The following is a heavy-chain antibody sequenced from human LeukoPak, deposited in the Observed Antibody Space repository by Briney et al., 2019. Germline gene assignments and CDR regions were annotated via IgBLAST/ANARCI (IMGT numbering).Heavy chain of an antibody. Sequence: SETLSLTCTVSGGSISSSSYYWGWIRQPPGKGLEWIGSIYYSGSTCYNPSLKSRVTISVDTSKNQFSLKLSSVTAADTAVYYCARDTRAPLDYWGQGTLVTVSS. V-gene: IGHV4-39*07. CDR1: GGSISSSSYY. CDR2: IYYSGST. CDR3: ARDTRAPLDY. J-gene: IGHJ4*02.